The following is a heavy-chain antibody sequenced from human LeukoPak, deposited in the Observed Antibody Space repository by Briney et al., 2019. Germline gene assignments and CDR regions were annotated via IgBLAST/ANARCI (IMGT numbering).Heavy chain of an antibody. CDR1: GCTFTGYY. J-gene: IGHJ4*02. D-gene: IGHD3-22*01. Sequence: GSVKVSCKASGCTFTGYYMHWVRQAPGQGLEWTGWINPNSGGTNYAQKFQGRVTMTRDTSISTAYMELSRLRSDDTAVYYCARGYYYDSSGYWYWGQGTLVTVSS. CDR3: ARGYYYDSSGYWY. CDR2: INPNSGGT. V-gene: IGHV1-2*02.